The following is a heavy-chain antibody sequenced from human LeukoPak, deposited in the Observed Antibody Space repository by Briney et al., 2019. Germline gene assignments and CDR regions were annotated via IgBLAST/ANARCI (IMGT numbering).Heavy chain of an antibody. CDR2: IYHSGST. J-gene: IGHJ6*03. Sequence: SETLSLTCTVSGYSISSGYYWGWIRQPPGKGLEWIGSIYHSGSTYYNPSLKSRVTISVDTSKNQFSLKLSSVTAADTAVYYCARDAGYGSGSYFYYYYYMDVWGKGTTVTVSS. D-gene: IGHD3-10*01. CDR3: ARDAGYGSGSYFYYYYYMDV. CDR1: GYSISSGYY. V-gene: IGHV4-38-2*02.